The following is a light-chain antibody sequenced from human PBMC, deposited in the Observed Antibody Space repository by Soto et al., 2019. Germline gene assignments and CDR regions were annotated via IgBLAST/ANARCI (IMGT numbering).Light chain of an antibody. CDR3: QQRGNWPVT. V-gene: IGKV3-11*01. J-gene: IGKJ1*01. Sequence: EIVLTQSPATLSLSPGERATLSCRASQSVXSYFAWYQQKPGQAPRLLIYDASNRATGIPARFSGSGSGTDFTLTISSLEPDDFAVYYCQQRGNWPVTFGQGTRVDIK. CDR1: QSVXSY. CDR2: DAS.